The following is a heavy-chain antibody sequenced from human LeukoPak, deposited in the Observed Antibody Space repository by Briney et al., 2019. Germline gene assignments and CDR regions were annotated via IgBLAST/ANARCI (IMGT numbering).Heavy chain of an antibody. Sequence: GESLKISCKGSGYSFTSYWIRWVRQMPGKGLEWMGRIDPSDSYTNYSPSFQGHVTISADKSISTAYLQWSSLKASDTAMYYCARHNYDILTGYSREYFQHWGQGTLVTVSS. D-gene: IGHD3-9*01. V-gene: IGHV5-10-1*01. J-gene: IGHJ1*01. CDR3: ARHNYDILTGYSREYFQH. CDR2: IDPSDSYT. CDR1: GYSFTSYW.